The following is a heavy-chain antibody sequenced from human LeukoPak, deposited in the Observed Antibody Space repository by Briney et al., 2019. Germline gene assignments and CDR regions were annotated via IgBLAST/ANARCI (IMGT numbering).Heavy chain of an antibody. V-gene: IGHV1-18*01. CDR1: GYTFTSYG. CDR3: ARVSHEGYSSSWYDRVDY. Sequence: ASVKVSCKASGYTFTSYGISWVRQAPGQGLEWMGWISAYNGNTNYAQKLQGRVTMTTDTSTSTAYMELRSLRSDDTAVYYCARVSHEGYSSSWYDRVDYWGQGTLVTVSS. J-gene: IGHJ4*02. CDR2: ISAYNGNT. D-gene: IGHD6-13*01.